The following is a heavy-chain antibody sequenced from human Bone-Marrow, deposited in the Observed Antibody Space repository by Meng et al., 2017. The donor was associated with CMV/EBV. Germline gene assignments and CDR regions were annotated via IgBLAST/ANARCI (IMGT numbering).Heavy chain of an antibody. D-gene: IGHD6-13*01. CDR1: GYTFTGYY. Sequence: ASVKVSCKASGYTFTGYYMHWVRQAPGQGLEWMGWINPNSGGTNYAQKFQGRVTMTRDTSISTAYMEPSRLRSDDTAVYYCARYYSSSWIDAFDIWGQGTMVTVSS. CDR3: ARYYSSSWIDAFDI. J-gene: IGHJ3*02. CDR2: INPNSGGT. V-gene: IGHV1-2*02.